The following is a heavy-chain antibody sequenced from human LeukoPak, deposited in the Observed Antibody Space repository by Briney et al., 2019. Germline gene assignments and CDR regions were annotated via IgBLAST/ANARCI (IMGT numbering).Heavy chain of an antibody. CDR1: GGSFSGYY. CDR2: INHSGST. D-gene: IGHD2-2*01. V-gene: IGHV4-34*01. CDR3: ARRPLGYCSSTSCAGRYWFDP. J-gene: IGHJ5*02. Sequence: PSETLSPTCAVYGGSFSGYYWSWIRQPPGKGLEWIGEINHSGSTNYNPSLKSRVTISVDTSKNQFSLKLSSVTAADTAVYYCARRPLGYCSSTSCAGRYWFDPWGQGTLVTVSS.